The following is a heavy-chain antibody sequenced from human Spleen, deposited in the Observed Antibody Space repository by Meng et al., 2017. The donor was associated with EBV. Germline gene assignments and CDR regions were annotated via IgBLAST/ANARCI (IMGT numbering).Heavy chain of an antibody. CDR1: GFSFSTYG. CDR3: ARDGDTALVKGLDY. CDR2: ISYDGSNK. J-gene: IGHJ4*02. Sequence: GEVVESGGGVGHPGRSLRLSCAASGFSFSTYGIHWVRQAPGKGLEWLAVISYDGSNKYYADSVKGRFTLSRDNSKNTLYLQMNSLRAEDTAVYYCARDGDTALVKGLDYWGQGTLVTVSS. D-gene: IGHD5-18*01. V-gene: IGHV3-30-3*01.